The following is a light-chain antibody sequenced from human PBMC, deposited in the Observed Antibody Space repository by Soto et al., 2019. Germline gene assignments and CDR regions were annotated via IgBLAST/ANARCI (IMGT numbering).Light chain of an antibody. V-gene: IGKV3-20*01. J-gene: IGKJ4*01. CDR1: QSISSSY. CDR3: HQYDSSPLT. Sequence: ETVLTQSPATLSLSPGERATLSCRASQSISSSYLACYQQKPGQAPRLLIYGASSTATGTPDRFSGRGSRTDFTRTISRQDPEYVALYYCHQYDSSPLTFGGGTKVEIK. CDR2: GAS.